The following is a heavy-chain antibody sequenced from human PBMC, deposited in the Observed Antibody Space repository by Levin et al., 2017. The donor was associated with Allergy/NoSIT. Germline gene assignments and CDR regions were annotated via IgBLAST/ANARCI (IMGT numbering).Heavy chain of an antibody. CDR1: GGSISTDNW. CDR2: IYRSGDT. J-gene: IGHJ4*02. CDR3: ATVEGLFCSGVSCSYSFHY. Sequence: SSETLSLTCAVSGGSISTDNWWSWIRQPPGKGLEWIGEIYRSGDTNHNPSLRSRVTMSVDKSKNHFSLKLSSVTAADTAVYYCATVEGLFCSGVSCSYSFHYWGQGALVTVAS. V-gene: IGHV4-4*02. D-gene: IGHD3-9*01.